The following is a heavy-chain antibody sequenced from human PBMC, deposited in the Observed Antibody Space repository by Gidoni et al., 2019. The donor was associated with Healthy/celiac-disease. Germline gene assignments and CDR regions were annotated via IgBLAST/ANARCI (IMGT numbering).Heavy chain of an antibody. Sequence: EVQRLESGGGLVQPGGSLRLPCDASGFTFSSHAMIWVRQAPGKGLESVSAISGSGASTYYAVSVKVRFSISRDNSKNTLYLQMNSLRAEDTAVYYCAKVLRVVANHLGTFDYWGQGTLVTVSS. J-gene: IGHJ4*02. D-gene: IGHD2-15*01. CDR3: AKVLRVVANHLGTFDY. V-gene: IGHV3-23*01. CDR1: GFTFSSHA. CDR2: ISGSGAST.